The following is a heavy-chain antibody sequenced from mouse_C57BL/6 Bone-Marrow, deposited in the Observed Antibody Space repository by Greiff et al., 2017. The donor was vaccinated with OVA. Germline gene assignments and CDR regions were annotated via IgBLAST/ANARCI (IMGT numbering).Heavy chain of an antibody. CDR1: GYSITSGYY. CDR2: ISYDGSN. D-gene: IGHD1-1*01. V-gene: IGHV3-6*01. Sequence: EVKLMESGPGLVKPSQSLSLTCSVTGYSITSGYYWNWIRQFPGNKLEWMGYISYDGSNNYNPSLKNRISITRDTSKNQFFLKLNSVTTEDTATYYCARVPHYYGSSRGYFDVWGTGTTVTVSS. J-gene: IGHJ1*03. CDR3: ARVPHYYGSSRGYFDV.